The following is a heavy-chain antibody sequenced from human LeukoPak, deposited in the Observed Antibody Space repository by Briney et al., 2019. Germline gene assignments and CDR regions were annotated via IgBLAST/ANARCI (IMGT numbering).Heavy chain of an antibody. V-gene: IGHV4-39*01. J-gene: IGHJ5*02. CDR2: IYYSGST. CDR3: ARVPGPNWFDP. CDR1: GGSISSTSYY. Sequence: SETLSLTCTVSGGSISSTSYYWGWIRQPPGKGLEWIGSIYYSGSTYYNPSLKSRVTISVDTSKNQFSLKLSSVTAADTAVYYCARVPGPNWFDPWGQGTLVTVSS.